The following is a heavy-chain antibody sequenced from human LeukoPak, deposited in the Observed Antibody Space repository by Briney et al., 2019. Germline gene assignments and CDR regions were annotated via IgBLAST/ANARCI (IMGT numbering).Heavy chain of an antibody. V-gene: IGHV5-51*01. J-gene: IGHJ4*02. Sequence: CXGSGYSFXXYWIGWVRQMPGKGLEWMGIIYPGDSDTRYSPSFQGQVTISADKSISTAYLQWSSLKASDTAMYYCARSGDGYKNPFPFDYWGQGTLVTVSS. CDR1: GYSFXXYW. CDR3: ARSGDGYKNPFPFDY. CDR2: IYPGDSDT. D-gene: IGHD5-24*01.